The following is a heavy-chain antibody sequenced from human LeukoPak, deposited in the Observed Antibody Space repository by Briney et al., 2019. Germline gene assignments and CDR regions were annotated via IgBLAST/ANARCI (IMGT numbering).Heavy chain of an antibody. D-gene: IGHD2-15*01. CDR3: EVRDPRVGWFDP. CDR2: IIPIFGTA. Sequence: ASVKVSCKASGGTFSSYAISWVRQAPGQGLEWMGGIIPIFGTANYAQKFQGRVTITADKSTSTAYMELSSLRSEDTAVYYREVRDPRVGWFDPWGQGTLVTVSS. J-gene: IGHJ5*02. CDR1: GGTFSSYA. V-gene: IGHV1-69*06.